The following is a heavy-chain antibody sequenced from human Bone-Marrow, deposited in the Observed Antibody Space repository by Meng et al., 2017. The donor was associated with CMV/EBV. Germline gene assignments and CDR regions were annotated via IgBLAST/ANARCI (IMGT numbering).Heavy chain of an antibody. CDR2: IKQDGSEK. CDR3: ARDPFIKAFDL. V-gene: IGHV3-7*01. CDR1: GFTFSSSW. J-gene: IGHJ3*01. Sequence: GGSLRLSCAASGFTFSSSWMTWVRQAPGKGLEWVANIKQDGSEKYYVDSVKGRFTISRDNAKNSLFLQMNSLRAEDTAVYYCARDPFIKAFDLWGQGTMVTVSS.